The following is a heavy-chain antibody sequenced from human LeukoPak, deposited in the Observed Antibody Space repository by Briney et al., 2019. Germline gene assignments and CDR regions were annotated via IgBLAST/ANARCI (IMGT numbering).Heavy chain of an antibody. D-gene: IGHD2-15*01. CDR1: GGSISSGTYY. CDR3: ARVDGSWSGGSCPSGNWFDP. Sequence: SETLSLTCTVSGGSISSGTYYWSWIRQPAGKGLERFGRIYTRGSINYNPYLKSRDTISYMPKNELSLKLNPVTAADTAVYHCARVDGSWSGGSCPSGNWFDPWGQGTLVTVSS. CDR2: IYTRGSI. V-gene: IGHV4-61*02. J-gene: IGHJ5*02.